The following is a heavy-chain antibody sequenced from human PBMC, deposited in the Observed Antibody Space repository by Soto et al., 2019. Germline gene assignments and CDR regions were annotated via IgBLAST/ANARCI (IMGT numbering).Heavy chain of an antibody. CDR2: IYYSGST. J-gene: IGHJ4*02. CDR1: GGSISSGDYY. CDR3: ARLYSNYFYYFDY. D-gene: IGHD4-4*01. Sequence: TLSLTCTVSGGSISSGDYYWSWIRQPPGKGLEWIGYIYYSGSTYYNPSLKSRVTISVDTSKNQFSLKLSSVTAADTAVYYCARLYSNYFYYFDYWGQGTLVTVSS. V-gene: IGHV4-30-4*01.